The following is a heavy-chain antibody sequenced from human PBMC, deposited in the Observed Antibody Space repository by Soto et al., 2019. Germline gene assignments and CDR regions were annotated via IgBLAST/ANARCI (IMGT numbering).Heavy chain of an antibody. D-gene: IGHD4-17*01. V-gene: IGHV3-20*04. J-gene: IGHJ2*01. Sequence: EVQLVESGGGVARPGGSLRLSCAASGFAFDDFGMNWVRQAPGKGLEWVAGINWNGNKIGYADSVKGRFTISRDNAKKTLSLEMNRLRDEDPAFYYCARGLEVTSLNAWYFDLWGRGTLVTVSS. CDR1: GFAFDDFG. CDR2: INWNGNKI. CDR3: ARGLEVTSLNAWYFDL.